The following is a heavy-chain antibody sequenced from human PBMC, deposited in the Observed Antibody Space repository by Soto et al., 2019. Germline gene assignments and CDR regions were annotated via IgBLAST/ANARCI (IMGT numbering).Heavy chain of an antibody. CDR3: AKVITMIVVAPKDY. D-gene: IGHD3-22*01. CDR1: GFTFSSYA. CDR2: ISGSGGST. V-gene: IGHV3-23*01. J-gene: IGHJ4*02. Sequence: PGGSLRLSCAASGFTFSSYAMSWVRQAPGKGLEWVSAISGSGGSTYYADSVKGRFTISRDNSKNTLYLQMNSLRAEDTAVYYCAKVITMIVVAPKDYWGQGTLVTVSS.